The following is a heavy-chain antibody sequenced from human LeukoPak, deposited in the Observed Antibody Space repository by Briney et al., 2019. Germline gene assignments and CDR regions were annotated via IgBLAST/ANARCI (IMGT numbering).Heavy chain of an antibody. D-gene: IGHD5-18*01. J-gene: IGHJ6*02. Sequence: SETLSLTCTVSGGSISSYYWSWIRQPPGKGLEWIGYIYYSESTNYNPSLKSRVTISVDTSKNQFSLKLSSVTAADTAVYYCARAGDTAMENYYYYNGMDVWGQGTTVTVSS. CDR1: GGSISSYY. V-gene: IGHV4-59*01. CDR3: ARAGDTAMENYYYYNGMDV. CDR2: IYYSEST.